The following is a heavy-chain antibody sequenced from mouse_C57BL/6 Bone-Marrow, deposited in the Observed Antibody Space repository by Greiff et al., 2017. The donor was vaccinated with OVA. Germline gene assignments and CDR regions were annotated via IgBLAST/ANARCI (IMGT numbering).Heavy chain of an antibody. CDR2: IYPGDGDT. V-gene: IGHV1-80*01. D-gene: IGHD2-4*01. J-gene: IGHJ3*01. CDR1: GYAFSSYW. CDR3: AREGDYDPSFAY. Sequence: QVQLKQSGAELVKPGASVKISCKASGYAFSSYWMNWVKQRPGKGLEWIGQIYPGDGDTNYNGKFKGKATLTADKSSSTAYMQLSSLTSEDSAVYFCAREGDYDPSFAYWGQGTLVTVSA.